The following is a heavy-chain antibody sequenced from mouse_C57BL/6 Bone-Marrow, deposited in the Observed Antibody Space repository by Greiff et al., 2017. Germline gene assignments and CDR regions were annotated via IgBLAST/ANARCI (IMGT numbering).Heavy chain of an antibody. CDR3: ARGGWPWDFDV. CDR2: INPSSGYT. D-gene: IGHD1-1*02. V-gene: IGHV1-7*01. J-gene: IGHJ1*03. CDR1: GYTFTSYW. Sequence: QVQLKQSGAELAKPGASVKLSCKASGYTFTSYWMHWVKQRPGQGLEWIGYINPSSGYTKYNQKFKDKATLTADKSSSTAYMQLSSLTYEESAVYCGARGGWPWDFDVWGTGTTVTVSS.